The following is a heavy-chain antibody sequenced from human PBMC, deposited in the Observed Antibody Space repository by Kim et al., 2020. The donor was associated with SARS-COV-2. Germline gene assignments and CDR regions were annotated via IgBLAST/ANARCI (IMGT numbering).Heavy chain of an antibody. Sequence: SETLSLTCAVYGGSFSGYYWSWIRQPPGKGLEWIGEINHSGSTNYNPSLKSRVTISVDTSKNQFSLKLSSVTAADTAVYYCARAGSSWYAPFDYWGQGTL. V-gene: IGHV4-34*01. CDR3: ARAGSSWYAPFDY. CDR2: INHSGST. CDR1: GGSFSGYY. J-gene: IGHJ4*02. D-gene: IGHD6-13*01.